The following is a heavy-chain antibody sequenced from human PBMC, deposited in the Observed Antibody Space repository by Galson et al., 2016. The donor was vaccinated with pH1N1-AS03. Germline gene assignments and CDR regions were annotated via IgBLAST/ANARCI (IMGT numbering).Heavy chain of an antibody. V-gene: IGHV1-8*01. Sequence: SVKVSCKASGYAFTNYDVHWVRQAPGQGLEWMGWMNPMSGTAESSAKKFQGRVSLTSDTSIGTAYMELRGLKTDDTALYYCARGRSGSSWSSWGYFDLWGRGTLVSVPP. J-gene: IGHJ2*01. CDR2: MNPMSGTA. CDR1: GYAFTNYD. D-gene: IGHD6-13*01. CDR3: ARGRSGSSWSSWGYFDL.